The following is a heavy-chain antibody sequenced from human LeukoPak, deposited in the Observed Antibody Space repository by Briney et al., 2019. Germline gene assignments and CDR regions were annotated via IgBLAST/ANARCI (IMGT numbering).Heavy chain of an antibody. CDR1: GFTFSSYA. V-gene: IGHV3-23*01. CDR2: ISGSGGST. Sequence: GSLRLSCAASGFTFSSYAMSWVRQAPGKGLEWVSAISGSGGSTYYADSVKGRFTISRDNSKNTLYLQMNSLRAEDTAVYYCAKGGKWELLVYYWGQGTLVTVSS. CDR3: AKGGKWELLVYY. J-gene: IGHJ4*02. D-gene: IGHD1-26*01.